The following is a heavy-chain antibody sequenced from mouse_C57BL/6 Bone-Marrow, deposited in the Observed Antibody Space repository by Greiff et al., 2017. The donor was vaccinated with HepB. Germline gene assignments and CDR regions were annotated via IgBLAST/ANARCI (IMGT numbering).Heavy chain of an antibody. J-gene: IGHJ2*01. CDR2: INYDGSST. Sequence: DVQLVESEGGLVQPGSSMKLSCTASGFTFSDYYMAWVRQVPEKGLEWVANINYDGSSTYYLDSLKSRFIISRDNAKNILYLQMSSLKSEDTATYYCARDRFITTVGYFDYWGQGTTLTVSS. CDR3: ARDRFITTVGYFDY. D-gene: IGHD1-1*01. V-gene: IGHV5-16*01. CDR1: GFTFSDYY.